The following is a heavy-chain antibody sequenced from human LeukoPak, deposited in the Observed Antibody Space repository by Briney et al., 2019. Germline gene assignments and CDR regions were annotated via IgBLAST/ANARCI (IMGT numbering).Heavy chain of an antibody. J-gene: IGHJ3*02. CDR3: ARGSITVVPAFDI. CDR1: GGSFSGYY. CDR2: INHSGST. Sequence: SETLSLTCAVYGGSFSGYYWSWIRQPPGKGLEWIGEINHSGSTNYNPSLKSRATISVDTSKNQFSLKVNSVTAADTAVYYCARGSITVVPAFDIWGQGTMVTVSS. V-gene: IGHV4-34*01. D-gene: IGHD3-3*01.